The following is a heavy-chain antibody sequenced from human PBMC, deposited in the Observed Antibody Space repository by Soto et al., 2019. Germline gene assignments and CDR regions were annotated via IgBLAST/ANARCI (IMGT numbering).Heavy chain of an antibody. CDR3: ARGLGDKSSDY. CDR1: GGSFSGYY. D-gene: IGHD3-10*01. CDR2: INHSGST. Sequence: SETLSLTCAVYGGSFSGYYWSWIRQPPGKGLEWIGEINHSGSTNYNPSLKSRVTISVDTSKNQFSLKLSSVTAADTAVYYCARGLGDKSSDYWGQGTLVTVSS. V-gene: IGHV4-34*01. J-gene: IGHJ4*02.